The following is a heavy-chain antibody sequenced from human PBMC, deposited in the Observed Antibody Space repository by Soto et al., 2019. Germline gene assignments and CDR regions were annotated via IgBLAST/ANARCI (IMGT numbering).Heavy chain of an antibody. CDR2: IKSKTDGGTT. Sequence: EVHLVESGGGLVKPGGSLRLSCAASGFTFSNAWMNWVRQAPGKGLEWVGRIKSKTDGGTTDYAAHVKGIFTISRDASKNTRYLQIHSLKTEDTAVYYCTTVRYGHPKPVQLWFVGAIDGMEVWGQGTTVTVSS. CDR3: TTVRYGHPKPVQLWFVGAIDGMEV. J-gene: IGHJ6*02. CDR1: GFTFSNAW. V-gene: IGHV3-15*07. D-gene: IGHD5-18*01.